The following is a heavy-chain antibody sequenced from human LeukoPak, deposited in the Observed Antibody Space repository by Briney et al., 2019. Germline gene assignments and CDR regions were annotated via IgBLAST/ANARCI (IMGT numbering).Heavy chain of an antibody. Sequence: GGSLRLSCAASGFTLSSYSMNWVRQAPGKGLEWVSSISSSSSYVTYADSVKGRFTISRDNAKNSLYLQMNSLRAEDTAVYYCARDIAVAGFDYWGQGTLVTVSS. D-gene: IGHD6-19*01. CDR2: ISSSSSYV. CDR1: GFTLSSYS. J-gene: IGHJ4*02. V-gene: IGHV3-21*01. CDR3: ARDIAVAGFDY.